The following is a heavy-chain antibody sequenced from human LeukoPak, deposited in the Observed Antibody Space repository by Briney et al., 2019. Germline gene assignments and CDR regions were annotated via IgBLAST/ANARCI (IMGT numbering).Heavy chain of an antibody. J-gene: IGHJ4*02. CDR3: ARGSSGWEYFDY. Sequence: GGSLRLSCAASGFTSSSYSMNWVRQAPGKGLEWVSSISSSSSYIYYADSVKGRFTISRDNAKNSLFLQMNSLRAEDTAVYYCARGSSGWEYFDYWGQGTLVTVSS. CDR1: GFTSSSYS. D-gene: IGHD6-19*01. CDR2: ISSSSSYI. V-gene: IGHV3-21*01.